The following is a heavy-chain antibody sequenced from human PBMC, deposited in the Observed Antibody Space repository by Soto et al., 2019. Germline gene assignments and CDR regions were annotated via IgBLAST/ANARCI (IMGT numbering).Heavy chain of an antibody. CDR1: GFTFNVYG. Sequence: PGGSLRLSCAASGFTFNVYGMHWVRQAPGKGLEWVAVIWYDGSKEYYADSVKGRFSISRDNSKNTLYLQMNSLRAEDTAVYYCAREYEPYYYDSSGLTAGAFDIWGRGTMVTVSS. CDR2: IWYDGSKE. CDR3: AREYEPYYYDSSGLTAGAFDI. J-gene: IGHJ3*02. D-gene: IGHD3-22*01. V-gene: IGHV3-33*01.